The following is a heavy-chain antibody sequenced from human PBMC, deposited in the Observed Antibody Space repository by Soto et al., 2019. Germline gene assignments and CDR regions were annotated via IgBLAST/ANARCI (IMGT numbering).Heavy chain of an antibody. D-gene: IGHD2-15*01. CDR2: IYPGDSDT. J-gene: IGHJ5*02. Sequence: PGESLKISCQGSGYSFTRYWIGWVRQMPGKGLEWMGIIYPGDSDTRYSPSFQGQVTISADKSISTAYLQWSSLKASDTAMYYCARRIGYCSGGSCYSEGGFDPWGQGTLVTVSS. V-gene: IGHV5-51*01. CDR1: GYSFTRYW. CDR3: ARRIGYCSGGSCYSEGGFDP.